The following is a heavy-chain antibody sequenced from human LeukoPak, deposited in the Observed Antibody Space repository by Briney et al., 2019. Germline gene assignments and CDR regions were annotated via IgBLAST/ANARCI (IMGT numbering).Heavy chain of an antibody. V-gene: IGHV3-30-3*01. D-gene: IGHD6-13*01. CDR2: ISYDGSNK. J-gene: IGHJ4*02. Sequence: PGGSLRLSCAASGFTFSSYAMHWVRQAPGKGLEWVAVISYDGSNKYYADSVKGRFTISRDNSKNTLYLQMNSLRAEDTAVYYCARDGRQQLAFDYWGQGTLVTVSS. CDR1: GFTFSSYA. CDR3: ARDGRQQLAFDY.